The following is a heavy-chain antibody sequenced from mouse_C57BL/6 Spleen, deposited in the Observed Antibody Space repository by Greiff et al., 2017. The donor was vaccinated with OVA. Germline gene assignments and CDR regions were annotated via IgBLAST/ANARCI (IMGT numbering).Heavy chain of an antibody. Sequence: DVKLVESGGGLVKPGGSLKLSCAASGFTFSDYGMHWVRQAPEKGLEWVAYISSGSSTIYYADTVKGRFTISRDNAKNTLFLQMTSLRSEDTAMYYCARHGNYGGDYWGQGTSVTVSS. V-gene: IGHV5-17*01. CDR1: GFTFSDYG. CDR2: ISSGSSTI. J-gene: IGHJ4*01. D-gene: IGHD2-1*01. CDR3: ARHGNYGGDY.